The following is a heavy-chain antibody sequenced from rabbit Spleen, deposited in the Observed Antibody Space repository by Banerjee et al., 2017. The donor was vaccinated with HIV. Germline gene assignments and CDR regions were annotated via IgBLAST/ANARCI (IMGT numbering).Heavy chain of an antibody. J-gene: IGHJ6*01. CDR1: GFSFSSDYD. V-gene: IGHV1S40*01. D-gene: IGHD8-1*01. CDR2: AYAGSSGRT. CDR3: ARDAGTSFSTYGMDL. Sequence: QSLEESGGGLVKPGASLTLTCKASGFSFSSDYDMCWVRQAPGKGLEWVACAYAGSSGRTYSATWAKGRFTISKTSSTTVTLQMTSLTAADTAIYFCARDAGTSFSTYGMDLWGPGTLVTVS.